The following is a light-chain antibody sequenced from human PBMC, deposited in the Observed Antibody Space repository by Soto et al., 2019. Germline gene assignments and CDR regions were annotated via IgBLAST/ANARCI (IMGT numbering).Light chain of an antibody. CDR1: SSNIGSNT. V-gene: IGLV1-44*01. CDR3: AVWDDSLNGYV. Sequence: QSVLTQPPSGSGTPGQRVTICCSGSSSNIGSNTVNWYQHLPRAAPKLLIQSNNQRPTGVPDRFSGSQSGTSASLAISGLQSEDEADYYCAVWDDSLNGYVFGTGTKVTVL. J-gene: IGLJ1*01. CDR2: SNN.